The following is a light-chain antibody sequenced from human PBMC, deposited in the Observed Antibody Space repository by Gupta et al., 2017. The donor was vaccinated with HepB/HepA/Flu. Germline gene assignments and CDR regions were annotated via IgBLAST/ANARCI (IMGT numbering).Light chain of an antibody. CDR1: SSDIGIYNL. CDR2: EVN. V-gene: IGLV2-23*02. Sequence: QSALTQPASVSGSPGQSITISCTGTSSDIGIYNLVSWYQQYPGKAPKLMIYEVNKRPSGASNRFSGSKSGNTASLIISGLQAEDEANYYCCSYAGSGTLVFGGGTKLTVL. CDR3: CSYAGSGTLV. J-gene: IGLJ2*01.